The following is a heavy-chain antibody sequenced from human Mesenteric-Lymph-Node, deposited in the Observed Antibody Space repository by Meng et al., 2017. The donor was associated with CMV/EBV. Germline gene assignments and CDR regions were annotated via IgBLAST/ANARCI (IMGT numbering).Heavy chain of an antibody. CDR2: ISFNGGNE. D-gene: IGHD2-2*01. Sequence: GESLKISCAASGFNFNVYAMHWVRQAPGKGLEWVAVISFNGGNEYYADSVKGRFTISRDNSKNTLYLQMNSLRAEDTAVYYCARGDYCSSTSCYFGDFDYWGQGTLVTVSS. CDR3: ARGDYCSSTSCYFGDFDY. J-gene: IGHJ4*02. CDR1: GFNFNVYA. V-gene: IGHV3-30*04.